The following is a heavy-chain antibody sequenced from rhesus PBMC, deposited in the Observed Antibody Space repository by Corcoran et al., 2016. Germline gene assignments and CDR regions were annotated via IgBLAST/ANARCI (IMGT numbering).Heavy chain of an antibody. J-gene: IGHJ4*01. V-gene: IGHV3-178*01. CDR2: FSNVGGST. Sequence: EVQLVESGGGLAKPGGSLRLSCAASGFTFSDYYMDWVRQDSGKGRGVVSRFSNVGGSTWYADSVKGRCTISRENAKNTLYLQMNSLRAEDTAVYYCARAWVNYFDYWGQGVLVTVSS. CDR3: ARAWVNYFDY. CDR1: GFTFSDYY. D-gene: IGHD5-24*01.